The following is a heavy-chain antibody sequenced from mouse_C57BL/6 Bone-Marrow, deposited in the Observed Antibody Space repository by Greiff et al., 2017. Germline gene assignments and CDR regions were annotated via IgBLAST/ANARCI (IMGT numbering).Heavy chain of an antibody. Sequence: VQLQQSGAELVRPGTSVKVSCKASGYAFTNYLIEWVKQRPGQGLEWIGVINTGSGGTNYNEKLKGKATLTADKSSSTAYMQLSSLTSEDSAVYFCAWYEYDGTFAYWGQGTLVTVSA. CDR1: GYAFTNYL. V-gene: IGHV1-54*01. J-gene: IGHJ3*01. CDR2: INTGSGGT. D-gene: IGHD2-4*01. CDR3: AWYEYDGTFAY.